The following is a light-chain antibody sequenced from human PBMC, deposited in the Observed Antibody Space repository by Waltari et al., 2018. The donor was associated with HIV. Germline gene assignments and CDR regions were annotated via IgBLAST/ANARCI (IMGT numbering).Light chain of an antibody. CDR3: QQRISWPLT. Sequence: IVLTQSPGTLSLSPGERATLSCMPSQSVDNNLNCYQHKPSPAPMLLIYDASNRATGIPARFRGSGSGTDFTITISSLESEDFAVYYCQQRISWPLTFGGGTKVEI. J-gene: IGKJ4*01. V-gene: IGKV3-11*01. CDR1: QSVDNN. CDR2: DAS.